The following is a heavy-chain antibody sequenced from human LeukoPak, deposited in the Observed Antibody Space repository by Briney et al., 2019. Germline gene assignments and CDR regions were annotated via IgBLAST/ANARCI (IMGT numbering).Heavy chain of an antibody. Sequence: PSENLSLTCNVSGGSISSYYWTWIRQPPGKGLEWVGYMYSSGSTDYNPSLKSRVTISLDTSKRQISLKLTSVTAADTAVYYCARGRRVFIAAAGTGGAFDIWGQGTMVTVSS. CDR2: MYSSGST. CDR1: GGSISSYY. J-gene: IGHJ3*02. D-gene: IGHD6-13*01. CDR3: ARGRRVFIAAAGTGGAFDI. V-gene: IGHV4-59*01.